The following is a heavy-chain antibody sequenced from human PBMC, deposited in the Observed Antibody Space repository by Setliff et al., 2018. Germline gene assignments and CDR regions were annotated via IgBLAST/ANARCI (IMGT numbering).Heavy chain of an antibody. CDR1: GGTFSSYA. D-gene: IGHD2-15*01. V-gene: IGHV1-69*05. CDR2: IIPMFSTT. J-gene: IGHJ4*02. Sequence: SVKVSCKASGGTFSSYAISWVRQAPGQGLEWMGGIIPMFSTTNYAQKFQGRVTITTDESTNTAYMELSSLRSEDTAVYYCAKMVGGSRSSGSCYFDYWGQGTLVTVSS. CDR3: AKMVGGSRSSGSCYFDY.